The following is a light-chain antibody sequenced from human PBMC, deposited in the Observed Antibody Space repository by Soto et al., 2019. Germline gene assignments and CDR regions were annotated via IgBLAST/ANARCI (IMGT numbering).Light chain of an antibody. V-gene: IGLV1-44*01. CDR3: ATWDDSLTCYV. J-gene: IGLJ1*01. CDR1: SSNIGGNL. CDR2: SNN. Sequence: QSVVTQPPSASGTPGQRVTISCSGSSSNIGGNLVSWYQQVPGTAPKLLIYSNNQRPSGVPDRFSGSKSGTSASLAISGLQSEDEADYYCATWDDSLTCYVFATGTKLT.